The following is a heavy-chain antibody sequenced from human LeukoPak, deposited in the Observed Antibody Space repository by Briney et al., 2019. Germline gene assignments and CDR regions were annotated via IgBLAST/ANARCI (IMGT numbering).Heavy chain of an antibody. CDR1: GFTFSSYW. CDR2: LNTDGSST. J-gene: IGHJ4*02. D-gene: IGHD5-24*01. V-gene: IGHV3-74*01. CDR3: ARGWNYFEY. Sequence: GGSLRHSCAASGFTFSSYWMGWVRQAPGEGLVWVSRLNTDGSSTTYADSVKGRFTISRDNAKNTLYLQMNSLRVEDTAVYYCARGWNYFEYWGQGTLVTVSS.